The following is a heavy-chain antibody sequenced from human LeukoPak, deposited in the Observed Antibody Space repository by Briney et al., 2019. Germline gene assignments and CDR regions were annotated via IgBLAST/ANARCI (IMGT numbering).Heavy chain of an antibody. CDR3: AREPRLPGYSTLPIDY. J-gene: IGHJ4*02. Sequence: GGSLRLSCAASGFTFSSYSMNWVRQAPGKGLEWVSSISSSSSYIYYADSVKGRFTISRDNAKNSLYLQMNSLRAEDTAVYYCAREPRLPGYSTLPIDYWGQGTLVTVSS. D-gene: IGHD6-13*01. V-gene: IGHV3-21*01. CDR1: GFTFSSYS. CDR2: ISSSSSYI.